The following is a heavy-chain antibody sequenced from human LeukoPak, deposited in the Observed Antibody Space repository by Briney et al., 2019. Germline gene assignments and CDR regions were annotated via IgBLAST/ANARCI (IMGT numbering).Heavy chain of an antibody. Sequence: GASVKVSCKASGYTFTSYDINWVRQATGQGLEWMGWMNPNSGNTGYAQKFQGRVTMTRNTSISTAYMELSSLRSEDTAVYYCARGQTLFRYCSSTSCSYDYWGQGTLVTVSS. V-gene: IGHV1-8*01. D-gene: IGHD2-2*01. J-gene: IGHJ4*02. CDR2: MNPNSGNT. CDR1: GYTFTSYD. CDR3: ARGQTLFRYCSSTSCSYDY.